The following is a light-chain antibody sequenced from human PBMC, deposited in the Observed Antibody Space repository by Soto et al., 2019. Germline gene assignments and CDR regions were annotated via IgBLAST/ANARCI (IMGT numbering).Light chain of an antibody. Sequence: QSALTKPASVSGSPGQSIPISCTGTSSEVGGYTYVSWYQQHPGKAPKLMIYEVSNRPSGVSNCFSGSKSGNTASLTISGLQAEDEADYYCSSYTSSSTRVFGGGTKRTVL. CDR1: SSEVGGYTY. CDR2: EVS. CDR3: SSYTSSSTRV. J-gene: IGLJ3*02. V-gene: IGLV2-14*01.